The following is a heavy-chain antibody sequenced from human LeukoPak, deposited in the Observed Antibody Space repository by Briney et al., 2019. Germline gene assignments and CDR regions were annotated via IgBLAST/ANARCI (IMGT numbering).Heavy chain of an antibody. CDR2: ISGRDGST. V-gene: IGHV3-23*01. CDR1: GFTFSSYW. D-gene: IGHD1-26*01. J-gene: IGHJ4*02. Sequence: GGSLRLSCAASGFTFSSYWMSWVRRAPGKGLEWVSGISGRDGSTYYADSVKGRFTISRDNSKNTLYLQMNSLRAEDTAVYYCAKDLSVGAMGYWGQGTLVTVSS. CDR3: AKDLSVGAMGY.